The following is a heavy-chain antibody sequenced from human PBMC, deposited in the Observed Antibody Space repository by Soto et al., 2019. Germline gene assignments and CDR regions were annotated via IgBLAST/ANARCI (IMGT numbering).Heavy chain of an antibody. D-gene: IGHD2-15*01. Sequence: QVQLVQSGAEVKRPGSSVKVSCKASGGAFNNYAIYWVRQAPGQGLEWLGTIVPVFPSVYYAPRFQRKLTNTADGTTDTVYMMLTSLKSEDTAVYYCAREMPSTAAAYFYYGLNVWGQGTSVTVSS. CDR1: GGAFNNYA. CDR2: IVPVFPSV. V-gene: IGHV1-69*18. J-gene: IGHJ6*02. CDR3: AREMPSTAAAYFYYGLNV.